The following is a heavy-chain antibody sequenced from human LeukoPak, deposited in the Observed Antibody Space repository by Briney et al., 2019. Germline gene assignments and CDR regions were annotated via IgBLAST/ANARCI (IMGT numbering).Heavy chain of an antibody. CDR3: AKGLWDYGDYVPTGPFDY. D-gene: IGHD4-17*01. Sequence: GGSLRLSCAASGFTFSSYGMHWVRQAPGKGLEWVAVISYDGSNKYYADSVKGRFTISRDNSKNTLYLQMNSLRAEGTAVYYCAKGLWDYGDYVPTGPFDYWGQGTLVTVSS. J-gene: IGHJ4*02. CDR1: GFTFSSYG. V-gene: IGHV3-30*18. CDR2: ISYDGSNK.